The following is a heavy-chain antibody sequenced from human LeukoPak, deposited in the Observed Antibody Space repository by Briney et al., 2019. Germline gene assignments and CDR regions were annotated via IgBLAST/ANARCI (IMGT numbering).Heavy chain of an antibody. Sequence: APVKVSCRASGYTLTRSGISWVRQAPGHGLEWRGWISAYKGNTQYAQKLQGRVTMTTDTSTSTAYMELRSLRSDDTAVYYCARDEGGYYDSSGSPFDYWGQGTLVTVSS. CDR3: ARDEGGYYDSSGSPFDY. CDR2: ISAYKGNT. V-gene: IGHV1-18*01. CDR1: GYTLTRSG. J-gene: IGHJ4*02. D-gene: IGHD3-22*01.